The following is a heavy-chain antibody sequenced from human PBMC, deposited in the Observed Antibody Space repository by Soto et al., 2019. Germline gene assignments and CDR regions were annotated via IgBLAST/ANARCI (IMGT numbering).Heavy chain of an antibody. CDR1: GYTFTSYG. CDR3: ARDGIAARPTPDY. Sequence: ASVKVSCKASGYTFTSYGINWVRQAPGQGLEWMGWISGYNGNTMYAQKVQGRVTMTTDTSTSTVCMELRRLRSHDTALYYWARDGIAARPTPDYWGQGTLVTVSS. CDR2: ISGYNGNT. J-gene: IGHJ4*02. V-gene: IGHV1-18*01. D-gene: IGHD6-6*01.